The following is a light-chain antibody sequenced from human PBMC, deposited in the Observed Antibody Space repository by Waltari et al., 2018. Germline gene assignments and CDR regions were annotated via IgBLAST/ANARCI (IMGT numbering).Light chain of an antibody. CDR2: GNT. CDR1: DSNIGAGDV. J-gene: IGLJ3*02. V-gene: IGLV1-40*01. Sequence: QSVLTQPPSVSGAPGQRVTISSTGSDSNIGAGDVVHWYQQLPGTAPKLLIYGNTNRPSGVSDRFSGSKSGTSGSLASTGLQAEDEAYYYCQSYDRSLTGSWVFGGGTKLTVL. CDR3: QSYDRSLTGSWV.